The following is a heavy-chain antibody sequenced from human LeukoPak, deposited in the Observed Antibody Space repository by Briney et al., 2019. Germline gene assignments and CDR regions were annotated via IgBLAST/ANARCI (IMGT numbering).Heavy chain of an antibody. CDR1: GLIFSTLT. V-gene: IGHV3-23*01. Sequence: GRSLSPSCSPAGLIFSTLTMSWVRPAPQKGLEWVSARSGSGGSTYYADSVKGRFTISRDNSKKTLYLQMNSRRAEDTAVYYCAKDLLEYSSSSAFDYWGQGTLVTVSS. CDR2: RSGSGGST. D-gene: IGHD6-6*01. J-gene: IGHJ4*02. CDR3: AKDLLEYSSSSAFDY.